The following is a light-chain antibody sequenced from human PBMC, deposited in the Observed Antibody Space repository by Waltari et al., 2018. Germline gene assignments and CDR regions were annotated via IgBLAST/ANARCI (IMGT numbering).Light chain of an antibody. V-gene: IGKV3-20*01. CDR2: GAS. J-gene: IGKJ1*01. CDR1: QSISTNF. CDR3: QHYGGSPWT. Sequence: IVLTQSPGTLSLSPGEGATLSCRASQSISTNFLAWYQQRRGQAPRLLIYGASSRATGIPVRFSGSGSATDFTLTINRLEPEDFAVYYCQHYGGSPWTFGQGTKVEIK.